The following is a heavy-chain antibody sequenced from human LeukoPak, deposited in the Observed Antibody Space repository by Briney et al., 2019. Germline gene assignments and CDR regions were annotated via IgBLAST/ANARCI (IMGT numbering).Heavy chain of an antibody. J-gene: IGHJ3*01. CDR3: ARANMIISAFDF. V-gene: IGHV4-59*01. CDR1: GASTSSYY. CDR2: LYYSGST. Sequence: PSETLSLTCTVSGASTSSYYWSCIRQPPGEGLEWIGSLYYSGSTNSNPSLKTRVTMSVDTSKNRFSLNLSSMTAADTAVYYCARANMIISAFDFWGQGTMVTVSS. D-gene: IGHD3-16*01.